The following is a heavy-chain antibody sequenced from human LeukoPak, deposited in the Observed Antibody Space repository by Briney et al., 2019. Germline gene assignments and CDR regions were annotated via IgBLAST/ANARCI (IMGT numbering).Heavy chain of an antibody. V-gene: IGHV3-30*18. Sequence: GRSLRLSCAASGFTFSSYDMHWVRQAPGKGLEWVAVISYDGSNKYYADSVKGRFTISRDNSKNTLYLQMNSLRAEDTAVYYCAKDYYWGQGTLVTVSS. CDR3: AKDYY. CDR2: ISYDGSNK. CDR1: GFTFSSYD. J-gene: IGHJ4*02.